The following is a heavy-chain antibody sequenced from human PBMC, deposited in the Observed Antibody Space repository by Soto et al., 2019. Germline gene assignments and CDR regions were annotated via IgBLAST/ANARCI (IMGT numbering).Heavy chain of an antibody. J-gene: IGHJ5*02. D-gene: IGHD3-10*01. Sequence: PGGSKGLSCRAAEFKFAGYAVAGVGKEPGKGLEWVSAISGSGGSTYYADSVRGRFTISRDNSKNTLYLQMNSLRAEDTAVYYCAKGATNYGSGSYNWFDPWGQGTLVTVSS. CDR2: ISGSGGST. CDR1: EFKFAGYA. V-gene: IGHV3-23*01. CDR3: AKGATNYGSGSYNWFDP.